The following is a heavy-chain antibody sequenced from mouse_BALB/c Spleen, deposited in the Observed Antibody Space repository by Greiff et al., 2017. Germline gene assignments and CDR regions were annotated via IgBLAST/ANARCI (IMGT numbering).Heavy chain of an antibody. J-gene: IGHJ4*01. CDR1: GFSLTSYG. CDR3: ARDPGYYYAMDY. Sequence: VQVVESGPGLVAPSQSLSITCTVSGFSLTSYGVHWVRQPPGKGLEWLGVIWAGGSTNYNSALMSRLSISKDNSKSQVFLKMNSLQTDDTAMYYCARDPGYYYAMDYWGQGTSVTVSS. CDR2: IWAGGST. D-gene: IGHD2-12*01. V-gene: IGHV2-9*02.